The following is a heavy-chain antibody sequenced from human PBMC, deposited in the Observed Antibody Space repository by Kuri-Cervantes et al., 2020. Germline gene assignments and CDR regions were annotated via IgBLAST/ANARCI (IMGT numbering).Heavy chain of an antibody. Sequence: KISCKASGGTFSSYAISWVRQAPGQGLEWMGGIIPIFGTANYAQKFQGRVTITADESTSTAYMELSSLRSEDTAVYYCAREGDWGRGSNPFDYWGQGTLVTVSS. J-gene: IGHJ4*02. CDR2: IIPIFGTA. D-gene: IGHD3/OR15-3a*01. CDR3: AREGDWGRGSNPFDY. V-gene: IGHV1-69*01. CDR1: GGTFSSYA.